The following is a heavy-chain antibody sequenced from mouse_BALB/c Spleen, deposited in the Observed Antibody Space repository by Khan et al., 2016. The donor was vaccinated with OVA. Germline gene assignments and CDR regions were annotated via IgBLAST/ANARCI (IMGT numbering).Heavy chain of an antibody. V-gene: IGHV3-2*02. CDR3: ARSIMAN. Sequence: QLEESGPGLVKPSQSLSLTCTVTGYSITSDYAWNWIRQFPGNKLEWMGYISYSGSTSYNPSLKSRISITRDTSKNQFFLQLNSVTTEDTATYYGARSIMANWGQGTTLTVSS. CDR2: ISYSGST. CDR1: GYSITSDYA. J-gene: IGHJ2*01.